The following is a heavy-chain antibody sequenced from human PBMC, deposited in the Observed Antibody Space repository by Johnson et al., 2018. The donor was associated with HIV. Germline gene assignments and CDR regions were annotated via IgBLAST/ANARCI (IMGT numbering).Heavy chain of an antibody. J-gene: IGHJ3*02. CDR1: GFTFSSYA. CDR2: IRYDGSNK. V-gene: IGHV3-30*04. Sequence: QVQLVESGGGVVQPGRSLRLSCAASGFTFSSYAMHWVRQAPGKGLEWVAVIRYDGSNKYYADSVKGRFTISRDNSKKTLYLQMNSLRPEDTAVYYCAREVYAHDAFDIWGQGTMVTVSS. CDR3: AREVYAHDAFDI. D-gene: IGHD3-16*01.